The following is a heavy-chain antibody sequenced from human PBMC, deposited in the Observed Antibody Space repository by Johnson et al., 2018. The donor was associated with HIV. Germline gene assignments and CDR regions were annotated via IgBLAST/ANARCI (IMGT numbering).Heavy chain of an antibody. V-gene: IGHV3-23*04. D-gene: IGHD6-6*01. J-gene: IGHJ3*02. CDR1: GFTFSSYA. Sequence: VQLVESGGGLVMPGGSLRVSCAASGFTFSSYAMSWVRQAPGKGLEWVSAISGSGSTIYYADSVKGRFTVSRDNSKNTLYVEMNSLRVEDTAVYYCARSLPYSSSVGFDIWGQGTMVTVSS. CDR3: ARSLPYSSSVGFDI. CDR2: ISGSGSTI.